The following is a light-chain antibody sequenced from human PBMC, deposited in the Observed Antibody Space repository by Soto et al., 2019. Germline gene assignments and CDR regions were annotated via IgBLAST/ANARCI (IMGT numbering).Light chain of an antibody. V-gene: IGKV3-20*01. J-gene: IGKJ2*01. CDR3: QQCGRSPYT. Sequence: ETVLTQSPGTLSLSPGESATLSCRASQSVSNKYLVWYQQKPGQAPRLLIHGASSRATGIPDRFSGSGSGTDFTLTINRLEPADSAVYYCQQCGRSPYTFGQGTKLEIK. CDR1: QSVSNKY. CDR2: GAS.